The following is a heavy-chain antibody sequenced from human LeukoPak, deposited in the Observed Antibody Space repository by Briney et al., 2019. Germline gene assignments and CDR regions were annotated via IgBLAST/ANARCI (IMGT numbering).Heavy chain of an antibody. D-gene: IGHD3-10*01. Sequence: SETLSLTCNVSGGSISSSSYYWGWIRQPPGKGLEWIGSIYYSGSTYYNPSLKSRVTISVDTSKNQFSLKLSSVTAADTAVYYCARRGDLVVPMVRGVQTLPFDYWGQGTLVTVSS. J-gene: IGHJ4*02. CDR1: GGSISSSSYY. CDR3: ARRGDLVVPMVRGVQTLPFDY. V-gene: IGHV4-39*01. CDR2: IYYSGST.